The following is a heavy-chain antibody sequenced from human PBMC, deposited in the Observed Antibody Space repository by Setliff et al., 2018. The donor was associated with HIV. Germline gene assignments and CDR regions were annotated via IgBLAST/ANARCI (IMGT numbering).Heavy chain of an antibody. V-gene: IGHV4-34*01. Sequence: NPSETMSLTCAAYGGPFTNHCWNWIRQSQGKGLEWIGEIDNRGGYNYNPSFNSRVTISVDASKRQFSLKLRSVTPEDSAVYYCARDGTRQMWGSDYFHNYYIDVWDKGTTVTVSS. D-gene: IGHD1-7*01. CDR2: IDNRGGY. CDR1: GGPFTNHC. J-gene: IGHJ6*03. CDR3: ARDGTRQMWGSDYFHNYYIDV.